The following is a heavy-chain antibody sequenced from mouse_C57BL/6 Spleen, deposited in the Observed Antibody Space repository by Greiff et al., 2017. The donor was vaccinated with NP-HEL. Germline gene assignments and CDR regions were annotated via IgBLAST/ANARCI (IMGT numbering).Heavy chain of an antibody. D-gene: IGHD2-3*01. CDR3: TRHDGYYRYFDV. CDR2: IDPETGGT. J-gene: IGHJ1*03. CDR1: GYTFTDYE. Sequence: VQLVESGAELVRPGASVTLSCKASGYTFTDYEMHWVKQTPVHGLEWIGAIDPETGGTAYNQKFKGKAILTADKSSSTAYMELRSLTSEDSAVYYCTRHDGYYRYFDVWGTGTTVTVSS. V-gene: IGHV1-15*01.